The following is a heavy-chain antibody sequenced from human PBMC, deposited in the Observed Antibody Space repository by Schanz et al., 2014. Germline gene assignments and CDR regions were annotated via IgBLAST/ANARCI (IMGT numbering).Heavy chain of an antibody. CDR2: ISGSSIHK. CDR1: GFTFSDYY. D-gene: IGHD3-3*01. J-gene: IGHJ6*02. Sequence: QVHLVESGGDLVKPGGSLRLSCAASGFTFSDYYMAWIRQAPGKGLEWVSHISGSSIHKNYADSVKGRFSISRDNGETSVYLQINSLRVEDTAVYYCARFLARYQYYGVDVWGQGTTVIVSS. V-gene: IGHV3-11*05. CDR3: ARFLARYQYYGVDV.